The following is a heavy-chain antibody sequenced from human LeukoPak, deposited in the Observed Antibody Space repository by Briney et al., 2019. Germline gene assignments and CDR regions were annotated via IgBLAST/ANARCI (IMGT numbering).Heavy chain of an antibody. J-gene: IGHJ5*02. CDR1: GGSISSSSYY. CDR3: AKAQDQQLDKSDWFDP. Sequence: ETLFLTCTVSGGSISSSSYYWGWVRQAPGKGLEWVSAISGSGGSTYYADSVKGPFTISRDNSKNTLYLQMNSLRAEDTAVYYCAKAQDQQLDKSDWFDPWGQGTLVTVSS. D-gene: IGHD6-13*01. CDR2: ISGSGGST. V-gene: IGHV3-23*01.